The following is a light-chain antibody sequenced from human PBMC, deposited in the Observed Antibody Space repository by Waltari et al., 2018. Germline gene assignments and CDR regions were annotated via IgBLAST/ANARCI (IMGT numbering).Light chain of an antibody. V-gene: IGLV2-14*03. CDR1: SSDVGAYNY. CDR2: DVI. J-gene: IGLJ2*01. CDR3: SSWTGSTILPVV. Sequence: QSALTQPSSVSGSPGQSITISCTGTSSDVGAYNYVSWYQQHPGKAPRLMIYDVIKRPSGVSNRFSGSKSGNTASLTISGLQAEDEADYYCSSWTGSTILPVVFGGGTKLSVL.